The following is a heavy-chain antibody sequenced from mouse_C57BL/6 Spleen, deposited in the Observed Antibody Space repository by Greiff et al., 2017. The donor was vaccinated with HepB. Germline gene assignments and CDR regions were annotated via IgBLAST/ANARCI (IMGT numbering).Heavy chain of an antibody. CDR1: GYAFTNYL. Sequence: VQLQQSGAELVRPGTSVKVSCKASGYAFTNYLIEWVKQRPGQGLEWIGVINPGSGGTNYNEKFKGKATLTADKSSSTAYMQLSSLTSEDSAVYFCARGTAPYAMDYWGQGTSVTVSS. CDR2: INPGSGGT. V-gene: IGHV1-54*01. D-gene: IGHD3-3*01. CDR3: ARGTAPYAMDY. J-gene: IGHJ4*01.